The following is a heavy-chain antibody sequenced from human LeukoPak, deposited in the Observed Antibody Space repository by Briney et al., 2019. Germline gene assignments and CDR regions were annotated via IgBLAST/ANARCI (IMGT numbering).Heavy chain of an antibody. V-gene: IGHV4-4*07. Sequence: PSETLSLTCTVSGGSINNYYWSWIRQPAGKGLEWIGRIYSSGTTNYNPSLKSRVTMSVDTSENQFSLKLSSVTAADTAVYYCARDGYNSYFDYWGQGTLVTVSS. CDR3: ARDGYNSYFDY. CDR2: IYSSGTT. CDR1: GGSINNYY. J-gene: IGHJ4*02. D-gene: IGHD5-24*01.